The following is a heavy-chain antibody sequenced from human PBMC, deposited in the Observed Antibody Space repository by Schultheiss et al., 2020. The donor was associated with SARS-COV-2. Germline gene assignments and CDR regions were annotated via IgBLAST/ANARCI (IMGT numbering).Heavy chain of an antibody. CDR3: ARDRDWYLDL. Sequence: GGSLRLSCAASGFTFSSYAMHWVRQAPGKGLEWVAVISYDGSNKYYADSVKGLFAISRDNSKNTLYLQMNSLTPDDTAVYYCARDRDWYLDLWGRGTLVTVSS. J-gene: IGHJ2*01. V-gene: IGHV3-30*09. CDR2: ISYDGSNK. CDR1: GFTFSSYA.